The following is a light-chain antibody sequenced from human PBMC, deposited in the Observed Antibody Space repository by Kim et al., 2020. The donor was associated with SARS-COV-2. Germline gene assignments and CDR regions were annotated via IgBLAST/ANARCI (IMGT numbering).Light chain of an antibody. Sequence: QSALTQPASVSGSPGQSITISCTGTSSDLGGYNYVSWYQQHPGKAPKLMIYDVNNRPSGVSHRFSGSKSGNTASLTIAGLHAEDEADYYCCSYTRTSTLVFGAGTKVTVL. CDR1: SSDLGGYNY. V-gene: IGLV2-14*03. J-gene: IGLJ1*01. CDR2: DVN. CDR3: CSYTRTSTLV.